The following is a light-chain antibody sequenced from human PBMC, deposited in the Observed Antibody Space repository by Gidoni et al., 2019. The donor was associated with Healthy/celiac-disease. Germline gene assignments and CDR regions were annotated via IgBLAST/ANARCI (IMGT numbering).Light chain of an antibody. CDR3: QQSYSTPPLT. J-gene: IGKJ4*01. CDR1: QSISSY. Sequence: DIQMTQSPPSLSASVGDRVTITCRASQSISSYLNWYQQKPGKAPKLLIYAASSLQSGVPSRFSGSGSGTDFTLTISSLQPEDFATYYCQQSYSTPPLTFGGGTKVEIK. V-gene: IGKV1-39*01. CDR2: AAS.